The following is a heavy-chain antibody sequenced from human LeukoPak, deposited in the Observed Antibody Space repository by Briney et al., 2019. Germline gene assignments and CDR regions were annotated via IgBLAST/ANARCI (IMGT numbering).Heavy chain of an antibody. CDR3: FGPYRGYSYGVVDAFDI. J-gene: IGHJ3*02. D-gene: IGHD5-18*01. CDR1: EFSFTTNY. V-gene: IGHV1-46*01. Sequence: GASVKVSCKASEFSFTTNYMHWVRQAPRQGLEWMGVISPRDGSTSYAQKFEGRVTMTGDSSTSTIYLELSTLRSEDTAVYYCFGPYRGYSYGVVDAFDIWGQGTMVTVSS. CDR2: ISPRDGST.